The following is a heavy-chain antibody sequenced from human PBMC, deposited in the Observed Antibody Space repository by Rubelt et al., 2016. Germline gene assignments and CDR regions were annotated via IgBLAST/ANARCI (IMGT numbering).Heavy chain of an antibody. CDR1: GGSFSGYY. CDR2: INHSGST. CDR3: ARDGRGSYGDVDY. Sequence: QVQLQQWGAGLLKPSETLSLTCAVYGGSFSGYYWSWIRQPPGKGLEWIGDINHSGSTNYTPSLKVRVPLSVDPARNQFSLKLGSVTAADTAVYYCARDGRGSYGDVDYWGQGTLVTVSS. J-gene: IGHJ4*02. D-gene: IGHD4-17*01. V-gene: IGHV4-34*01.